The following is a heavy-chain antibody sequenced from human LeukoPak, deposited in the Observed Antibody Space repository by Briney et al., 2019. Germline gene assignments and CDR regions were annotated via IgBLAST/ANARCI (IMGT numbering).Heavy chain of an antibody. Sequence: ASVKVSCTASGYTFTSYDINWVRQATGQGLEWMGWMNPNSGNTGYAQKFQGRVTMTRNTSISTAYMELSSLRSEDTAVYYCARGRDLLRFLEWLLLDYGMDVWGQGTTVTVSS. V-gene: IGHV1-8*01. CDR1: GYTFTSYD. J-gene: IGHJ6*02. D-gene: IGHD3-3*01. CDR3: ARGRDLLRFLEWLLLDYGMDV. CDR2: MNPNSGNT.